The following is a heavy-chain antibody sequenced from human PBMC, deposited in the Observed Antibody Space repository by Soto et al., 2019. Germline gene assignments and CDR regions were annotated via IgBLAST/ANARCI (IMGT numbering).Heavy chain of an antibody. CDR1: GFTLSKTW. J-gene: IGHJ4*02. Sequence: WVSLRLSWAASGFTLSKTWMRWDRQAPGKGLEWVGRIKSKTDGGTTDCAAPGQCRFTISRGDSKNTRYLQMNSLKTEDTAVYYCPTDLSPKLLYYFDYWGQGTLVTVSS. CDR3: PTDLSPKLLYYFDY. D-gene: IGHD2-15*01. CDR2: IKSKTDGGTT. V-gene: IGHV3-15*01.